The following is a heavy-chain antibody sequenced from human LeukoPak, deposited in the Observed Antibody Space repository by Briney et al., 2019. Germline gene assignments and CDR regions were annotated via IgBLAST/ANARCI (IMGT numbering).Heavy chain of an antibody. Sequence: GASLKGSCKASGYTFTSYGISWVRQAPGQGLEWMGWISAYNGNTNYAQKLQGRVTMTTDTSTSTAYMELRSLRSDDTAVYYCARDPDDYGDSYGMDVWGQGTTVTVSS. J-gene: IGHJ6*02. CDR1: GYTFTSYG. D-gene: IGHD4-17*01. CDR3: ARDPDDYGDSYGMDV. V-gene: IGHV1-18*01. CDR2: ISAYNGNT.